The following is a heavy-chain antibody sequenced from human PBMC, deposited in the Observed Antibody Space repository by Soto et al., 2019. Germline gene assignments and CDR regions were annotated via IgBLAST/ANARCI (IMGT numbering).Heavy chain of an antibody. CDR2: INAGNGNT. D-gene: IGHD3-22*01. Sequence: SVKVSCKAPGYTFTSYAMHWVRQAPGQRLEWMGWINAGNGNTKYSQKFQGRVTITRDTSASTAYMELSSLRSEDTAVYYCARGDHYYDSRHFDIWGQGTMVTVSS. CDR1: GYTFTSYA. V-gene: IGHV1-3*01. CDR3: ARGDHYYDSRHFDI. J-gene: IGHJ3*02.